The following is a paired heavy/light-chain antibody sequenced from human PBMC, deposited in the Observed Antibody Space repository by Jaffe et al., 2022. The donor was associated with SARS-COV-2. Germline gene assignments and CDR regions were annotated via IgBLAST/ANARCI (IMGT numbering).Heavy chain of an antibody. CDR3: TTLDQGL. J-gene: IGHJ4*02. D-gene: IGHD2-15*01. V-gene: IGHV1-8*01. CDR2: MNPNSGNT. CDR1: GYTFTSYN. Sequence: QVQLVQSGAEVKKPGASVRVSCKASGYTFTSYNINWVRQATGQGLEWMGWMNPNSGNTGYAQRFQGRVTMTRDTSISTAYMDLNSLRSEDTAVYYCTTLDQGLWGQGTQVTVSS.
Light chain of an antibody. J-gene: IGKJ2*01. CDR2: AAS. CDR3: QQDYTTPYS. CDR1: QTINNY. V-gene: IGKV1-39*01. Sequence: DIQMTQSPSSLSASVGDRVTITCRASQTINNYLNWYQQKAGRAPSLLISAASNLQSGVPARFSGSGSGTDFTLTISSLQPEDFATYYCQQDYTTPYSFGQGTELEMK.